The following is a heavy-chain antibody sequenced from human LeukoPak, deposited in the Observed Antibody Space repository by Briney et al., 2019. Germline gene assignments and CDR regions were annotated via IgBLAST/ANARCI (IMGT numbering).Heavy chain of an antibody. D-gene: IGHD4-17*01. J-gene: IGHJ6*02. V-gene: IGHV4-4*02. CDR3: ARGDPPETTTVPYGMDV. CDR1: GGSISSSNW. CDR2: IYHSGST. Sequence: SETLSLTCAVSGGSISSSNWWSWVRQPPGKGLEWIGEIYHSGSTNYNPSLKSRVTISVDKSKNQFSLKLSSVTAADTAVYYCARGDPPETTTVPYGMDVWGQGTTVTVSS.